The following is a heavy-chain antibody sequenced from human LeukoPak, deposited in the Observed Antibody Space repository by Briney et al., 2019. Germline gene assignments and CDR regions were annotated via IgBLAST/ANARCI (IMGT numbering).Heavy chain of an antibody. J-gene: IGHJ4*02. Sequence: GGSLRLSCAASGFTFRSNWMSWVRQAPGKGLEWVANIKQDGSERNYVDSVKGRFTISRDNAKNSLYLQMNYLRAEDTAIYYCARYPYGSGGYYDYWGQGTLVTVSS. V-gene: IGHV3-7*01. CDR1: GFTFRSNW. CDR2: IKQDGSER. CDR3: ARYPYGSGGYYDY. D-gene: IGHD3-10*01.